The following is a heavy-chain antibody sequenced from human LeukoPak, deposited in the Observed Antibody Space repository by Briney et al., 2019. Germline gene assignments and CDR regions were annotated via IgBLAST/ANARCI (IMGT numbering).Heavy chain of an antibody. V-gene: IGHV3-30*02. D-gene: IGHD2-21*02. Sequence: GGSLRLSCAASGFTFSSYGMHWVRQAPGKGLEWVAFIRYDGSNKYYADSVKGRFTISRDNSKNTLYLQMNSLKTEDTAVYYCTTEWRYCGGDCYLPFDYWGQGTLVTVSS. CDR3: TTEWRYCGGDCYLPFDY. CDR1: GFTFSSYG. CDR2: IRYDGSNK. J-gene: IGHJ4*02.